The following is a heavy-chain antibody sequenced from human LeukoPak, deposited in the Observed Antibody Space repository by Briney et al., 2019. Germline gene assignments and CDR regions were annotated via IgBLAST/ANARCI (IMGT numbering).Heavy chain of an antibody. D-gene: IGHD6-19*01. CDR3: ARAGVAGTWVHLDY. CDR1: VFTFSTYS. Sequence: GGSLRLSCAASVFTFSTYSMTWVRQAPGKGLEWVSYISSSSSTIYYAESVKGRFTISRDNAKNSLYLQMNSLRDEDTAVYYCARAGVAGTWVHLDYWGQGTLVTVSS. J-gene: IGHJ4*02. CDR2: ISSSSSTI. V-gene: IGHV3-48*02.